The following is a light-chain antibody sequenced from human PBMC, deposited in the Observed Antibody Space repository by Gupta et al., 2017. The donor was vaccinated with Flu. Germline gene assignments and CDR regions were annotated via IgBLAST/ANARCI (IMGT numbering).Light chain of an antibody. Sequence: QSVLTQPPSASGTPGQSVPISCSGRSSNIGTNTVNWYQQLPGAAPKLLIYSNSQRPSGVPDRFSGSKSGTSASLAISGLQSEDEADYYCAAWDDSLSNWVFAGGTKLTVL. CDR3: AAWDDSLSNWV. J-gene: IGLJ3*02. CDR2: SNS. CDR1: SSNIGTNT. V-gene: IGLV1-44*01.